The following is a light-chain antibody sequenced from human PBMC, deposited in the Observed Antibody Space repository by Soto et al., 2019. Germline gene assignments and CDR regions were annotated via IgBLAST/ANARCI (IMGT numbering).Light chain of an antibody. Sequence: EIEMTQSPATLSVSPGERATLSCMASQTVIRNYLAWHQQKPGQAPRLLIYGASTRATGIPARFSGSGSGTEFTLTISSLQSEDFAVYYCQQYNNWPRTFGQGTKVDIK. CDR1: QTVIRN. J-gene: IGKJ1*01. V-gene: IGKV3-15*01. CDR2: GAS. CDR3: QQYNNWPRT.